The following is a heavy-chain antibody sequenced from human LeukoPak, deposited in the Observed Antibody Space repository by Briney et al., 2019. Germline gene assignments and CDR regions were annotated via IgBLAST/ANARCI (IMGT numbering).Heavy chain of an antibody. J-gene: IGHJ4*02. CDR3: ARRGMVRGVIVDY. V-gene: IGHV4-4*07. Sequence: SETLPLTCTVSGGSISNYYWRWIRQPAGKGLEGIGRIYTSGSTNYNPSLTSRVTITVDTCKNQFSLKLSSVTAADTAVYYCARRGMVRGVIVDYWGQGSLVTVSS. D-gene: IGHD3-10*01. CDR2: IYTSGST. CDR1: GGSISNYY.